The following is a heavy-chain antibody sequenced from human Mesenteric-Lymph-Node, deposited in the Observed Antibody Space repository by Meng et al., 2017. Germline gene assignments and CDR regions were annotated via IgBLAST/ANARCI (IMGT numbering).Heavy chain of an antibody. CDR2: ISGSGGST. D-gene: IGHD4-17*01. CDR1: GFTFSSYA. CDR3: ARTNYGDYNWFDP. Sequence: GQLVVVGGGLVQPGGSLRLSGAAAGFTFSSYAMSWVRQAPGKGLEWVSAISGSGGSTYYADSVKGRFTISRDNSKNTLYLQMNSLRAEDTAVYFCARTNYGDYNWFDPWGQGTLVTVSS. V-gene: IGHV3-23*04. J-gene: IGHJ5*02.